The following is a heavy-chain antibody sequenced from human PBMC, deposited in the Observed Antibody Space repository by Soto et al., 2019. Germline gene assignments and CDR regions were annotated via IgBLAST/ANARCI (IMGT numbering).Heavy chain of an antibody. CDR1: GFTFGAYT. Sequence: EVRLLESGGGSVQPGGSLRLSCAGSGFTFGAYTMAWVRQAPGKGLEWVSGIKGNGDDTYYADSVKGRFTISRDISRNTLYLQMNSLRSDDTATYFCAKTGPVTGRIRFDYWGQGALVTVSS. D-gene: IGHD2-21*02. CDR3: AKTGPVTGRIRFDY. J-gene: IGHJ4*02. V-gene: IGHV3-23*01. CDR2: IKGNGDDT.